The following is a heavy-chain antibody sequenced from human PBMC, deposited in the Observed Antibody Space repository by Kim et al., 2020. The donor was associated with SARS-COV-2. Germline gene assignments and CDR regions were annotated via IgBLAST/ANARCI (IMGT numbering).Heavy chain of an antibody. V-gene: IGHV4-34*01. J-gene: IGHJ1*01. D-gene: IGHD5-18*01. Sequence: SETLSLTCAVYGGSFSGYYWSWIRQPPGKGLEWIGEINHSGSTNYNPSLKSRVTISVDTSKNQFSLKLSSVSAADTAVYYCARGVTAMVPRRYFQHWGQGTLVTVSS. CDR1: GGSFSGYY. CDR2: INHSGST. CDR3: ARGVTAMVPRRYFQH.